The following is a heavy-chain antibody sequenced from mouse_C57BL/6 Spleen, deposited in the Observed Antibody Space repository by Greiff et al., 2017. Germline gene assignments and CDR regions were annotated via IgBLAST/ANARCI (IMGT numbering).Heavy chain of an antibody. CDR2: INPNNGGT. CDR1: GYTFTDYY. D-gene: IGHD1-1*01. CDR3: AREGVVAPFDY. Sequence: EVQLQQSGPELVKPGASVKISCKASGYTFTDYYMNWVKQSHGKSLEWIGDINPNNGGTSYNQKFKGKATFTVDKSSSTAYMELRGLTSEDSAVYYCAREGVVAPFDYWGQGTTLTVSS. J-gene: IGHJ2*01. V-gene: IGHV1-26*01.